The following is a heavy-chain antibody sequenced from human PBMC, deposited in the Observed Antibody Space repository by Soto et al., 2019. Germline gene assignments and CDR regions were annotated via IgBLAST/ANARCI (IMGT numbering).Heavy chain of an antibody. CDR3: GAAQFTFGGVIVYTHDDY. CDR1: GFTFTSSA. V-gene: IGHV1-58*01. D-gene: IGHD3-16*02. CDR2: IVVGSGNT. Sequence: SVKVSCKASGFTFTSSAVQWVRQARGERLEWIGWIVVGSGNTNYAQKFQERVTITRDMSTSTAYMELSSLRSEDTAVYYCGAAQFTFGGVIVYTHDDYWGQGTLVTVSS. J-gene: IGHJ4*02.